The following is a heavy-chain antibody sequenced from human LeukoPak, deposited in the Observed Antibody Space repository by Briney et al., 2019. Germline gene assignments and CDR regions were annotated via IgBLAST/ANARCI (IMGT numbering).Heavy chain of an antibody. CDR1: GFTFSSYS. V-gene: IGHV3-21*04. CDR3: AREYSGYDYG. J-gene: IGHJ4*02. CDR2: ISSSSSYL. D-gene: IGHD5-12*01. Sequence: GGSLRLSCAASGFTFSSYSMNWVRQAPGKGLEWVSSISSSSSYLFYADSVQGRFTISRDNAKNSLYLQMNSLRAEDTAVYYCAREYSGYDYGWGQGTLVTVSS.